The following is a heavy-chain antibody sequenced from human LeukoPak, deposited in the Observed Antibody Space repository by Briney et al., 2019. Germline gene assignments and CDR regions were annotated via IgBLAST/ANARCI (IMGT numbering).Heavy chain of an antibody. Sequence: GGSLRLSCAASGFTFSSYGMHWVRQAPGKGLEWVAFIRYGGSNKYYADSVKGRFTISRDNSKNTLYLQMNSLRAEDTAVYYCAKDEVGATTRPIDYWGQGTLVTVSS. J-gene: IGHJ4*02. CDR1: GFTFSSYG. CDR2: IRYGGSNK. V-gene: IGHV3-30*02. D-gene: IGHD1-26*01. CDR3: AKDEVGATTRPIDY.